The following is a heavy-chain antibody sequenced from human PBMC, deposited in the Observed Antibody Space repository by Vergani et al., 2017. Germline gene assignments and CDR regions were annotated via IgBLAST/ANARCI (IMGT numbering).Heavy chain of an antibody. Sequence: EVQLVQSGAEVKKPGESLKISCEGSGYTFTDYWVGWVRQKPGKGLEWMGIIYPGDSDTRYSPSFQGQVTISADKSISTAYLQWSSLKASDTAMYYCARQGERGIVVVPAAPAAWFDPWGQGTLVTVSS. CDR2: IYPGDSDT. J-gene: IGHJ5*02. CDR3: ARQGERGIVVVPAAPAAWFDP. CDR1: GYTFTDYW. D-gene: IGHD2-2*01. V-gene: IGHV5-51*01.